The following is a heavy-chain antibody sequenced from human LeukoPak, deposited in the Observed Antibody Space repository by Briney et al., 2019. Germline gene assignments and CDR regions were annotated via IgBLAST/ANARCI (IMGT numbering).Heavy chain of an antibody. CDR3: ARAFLIDAFDI. CDR1: GFTFSSYA. J-gene: IGHJ3*02. Sequence: GGSLRLSCAASGFTFSSYAMHWVRQAPGKGLEWVAVISYDGSNKYYADSVKGRFTISRDNSKNTLYLQMNSLRAEDTAVYYCARAFLIDAFDIWGQGTMVTVSS. V-gene: IGHV3-30*04. CDR2: ISYDGSNK. D-gene: IGHD2/OR15-2a*01.